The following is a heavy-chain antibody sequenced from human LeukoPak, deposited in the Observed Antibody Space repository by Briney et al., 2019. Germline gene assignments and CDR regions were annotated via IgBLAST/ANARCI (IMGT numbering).Heavy chain of an antibody. Sequence: GGSLRLSCAASGFTLSSYAMSWVRQAPGKGLEWVSAISGNGDSTYYADSAKGRFTISRDNSKDTLFLQLNSLTAADTAMYFCAKASAAIPRYCNSWGQGTLVTVSS. CDR2: ISGNGDST. J-gene: IGHJ5*02. CDR3: AKASAAIPRYCNS. V-gene: IGHV3-23*01. D-gene: IGHD2-2*02. CDR1: GFTLSSYA.